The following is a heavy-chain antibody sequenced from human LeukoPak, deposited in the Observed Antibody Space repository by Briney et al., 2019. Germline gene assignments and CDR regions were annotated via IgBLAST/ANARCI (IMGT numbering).Heavy chain of an antibody. V-gene: IGHV3-30*04. CDR1: GFTFSSYA. J-gene: IGHJ6*03. Sequence: AGGSLRLSCAASGFTFSSYAMHWVRQAPGKGLEWVAVISFDGSNKYYADSVKGRFTISRDNSKNTLYLQMNRLRAEDTAVYYSARGSRTIVTTKFARGHYMDVWGKGTTVTVSS. CDR3: ARGSRTIVTTKFARGHYMDV. D-gene: IGHD5-12*01. CDR2: ISFDGSNK.